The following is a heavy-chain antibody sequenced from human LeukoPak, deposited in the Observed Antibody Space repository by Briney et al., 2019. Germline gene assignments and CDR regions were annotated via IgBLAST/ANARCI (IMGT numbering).Heavy chain of an antibody. D-gene: IGHD6-13*01. V-gene: IGHV4-31*03. Sequence: SETLSLTCTVSGGSISNGAYYWTWIRQLPGKGLEWIGYIYYTGSTYYNPSLKSRVTISVDTSKNQFSLNFISLTAADTAVYSCARETYSSSFFDPWGQGTLVTVSS. CDR3: ARETYSSSFFDP. CDR1: GGSISNGAYY. J-gene: IGHJ5*02. CDR2: IYYTGST.